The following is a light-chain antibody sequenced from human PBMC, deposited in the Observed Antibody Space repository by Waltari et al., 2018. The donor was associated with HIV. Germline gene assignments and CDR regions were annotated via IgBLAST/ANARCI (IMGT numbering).Light chain of an antibody. CDR3: LLSYSGRRPCV. CDR2: DTS. J-gene: IGLJ3*02. V-gene: IGLV7-46*01. CDR1: YVAVAICLY. Sequence: HAVATQAPPLTVSPGTAVTHPLGSSYVAVAICLYPHWLQQKPAQAPRTLIYDTSNERSWTPARFSGSLLGGKAALTLSGALHEDEADYYCLLSYSGRRPCVFGGGTKLTVL.